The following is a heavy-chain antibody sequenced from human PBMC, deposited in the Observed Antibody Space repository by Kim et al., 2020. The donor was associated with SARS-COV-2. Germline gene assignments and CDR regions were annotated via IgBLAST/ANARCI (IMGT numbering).Heavy chain of an antibody. Sequence: ASVKVSCKASGYTFTSYAMNWVRQAPGQGLEWMGWINTNTGNPTYAQGFTGRFVFSLDTSVSTAYLQISSLKAEDTAVYYCARDPPPGSYSGYDYLDEYFDYWGQGTLVTVSS. CDR2: INTNTGNP. CDR3: ARDPPPGSYSGYDYLDEYFDY. D-gene: IGHD5-12*01. J-gene: IGHJ4*02. CDR1: GYTFTSYA. V-gene: IGHV7-4-1*02.